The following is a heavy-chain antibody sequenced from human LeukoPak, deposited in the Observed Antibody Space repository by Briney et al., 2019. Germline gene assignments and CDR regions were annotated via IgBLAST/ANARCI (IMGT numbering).Heavy chain of an antibody. CDR2: INWNGGST. J-gene: IGHJ4*02. Sequence: GGSLRLSCAASGFTFDDYGMSWVRQAPGKGLEWVSGINWNGGSTGYADSVKGRFTISRDNAKNSLYLQMNSLRAEDTALYYCAIDYYDSSGYYPAGGWGQGVLVTVSS. CDR1: GFTFDDYG. V-gene: IGHV3-20*04. CDR3: AIDYYDSSGYYPAGG. D-gene: IGHD3-22*01.